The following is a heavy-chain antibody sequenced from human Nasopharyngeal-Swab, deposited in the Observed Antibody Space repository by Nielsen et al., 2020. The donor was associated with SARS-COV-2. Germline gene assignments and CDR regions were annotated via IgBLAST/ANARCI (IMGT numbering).Heavy chain of an antibody. D-gene: IGHD1-26*01. CDR3: ARESYSWSWYGPDY. V-gene: IGHV3-74*03. J-gene: IGHJ4*02. CDR2: IDNDGSST. CDR1: GFTFTDYW. Sequence: GGSLRLSCTVSGFTFTDYWMHWLRPSPGKGPVWLSRIDNDGSSTTYADSVRGRFTISRDNARNTLFLQLHSLRAEDTAVYYCARESYSWSWYGPDYWGQGTQVTVSS.